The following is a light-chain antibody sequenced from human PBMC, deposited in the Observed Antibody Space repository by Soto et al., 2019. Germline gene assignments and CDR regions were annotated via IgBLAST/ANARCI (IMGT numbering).Light chain of an antibody. CDR2: AAS. Sequence: DIQMTQSPSSLSASVGDSVTITCQASQDISNYLNWYQQKPGKAPKLLIYAASNLETGVPSRFSGSGSGTDLHFTISSLQAEDIATYYCQQYDNLPPLITFGQGTRLEIK. CDR1: QDISNY. CDR3: QQYDNLPPLIT. V-gene: IGKV1-33*01. J-gene: IGKJ5*01.